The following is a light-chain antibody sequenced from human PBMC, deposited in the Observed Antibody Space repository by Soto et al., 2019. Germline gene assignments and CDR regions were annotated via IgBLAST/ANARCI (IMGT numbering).Light chain of an antibody. CDR1: ILSKKY. Sequence: SYELTQPSSVSVSPGQTARITCSGDILSKKYSRWFQQKPGQAPVLVIYKDNERPSGIPERFSGSTSGTTVTLTISGAQVEDEADYHCYSVADNYVVFGGGTKLTV. V-gene: IGLV3-27*01. CDR2: KDN. CDR3: YSVADNYVV. J-gene: IGLJ2*01.